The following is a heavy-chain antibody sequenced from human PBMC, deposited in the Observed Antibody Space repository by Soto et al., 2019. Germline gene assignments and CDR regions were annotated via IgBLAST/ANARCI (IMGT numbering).Heavy chain of an antibody. V-gene: IGHV3-23*01. J-gene: IGHJ4*02. D-gene: IGHD3-10*01. CDR1: GFTFSSYA. CDR3: AKDQTMVRGVIREIYYFDH. CDR2: ISGSGGST. Sequence: LRLSCAASGFTFSSYAMSWVRQAPGKGLEWVPAISGSGGSTYYADSVKGRFTISRDNSKNTLYLQMNSLRAEDTAVYYCAKDQTMVRGVIREIYYFDHWGQGTLVTVSS.